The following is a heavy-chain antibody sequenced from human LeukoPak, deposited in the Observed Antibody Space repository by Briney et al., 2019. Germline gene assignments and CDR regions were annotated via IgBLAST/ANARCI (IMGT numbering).Heavy chain of an antibody. Sequence: PSGTLSLTCAVSGGSISSTNWWSWVRQPPGKGLGWIGEIYHSGSTNYNPSLKTRVTISVDKSKNQFSLKLSSLTAADTAVYYCARRPQDSSSWYVFDYWGQGTLVTVSS. D-gene: IGHD6-13*01. J-gene: IGHJ4*02. CDR1: GGSISSTNW. CDR3: ARRPQDSSSWYVFDY. CDR2: IYHSGST. V-gene: IGHV4-4*02.